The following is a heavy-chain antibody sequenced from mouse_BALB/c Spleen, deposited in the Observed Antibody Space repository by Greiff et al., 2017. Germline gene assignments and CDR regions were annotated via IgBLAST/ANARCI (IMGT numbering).Heavy chain of an antibody. CDR1: GFNIKDTY. CDR3: ASFPYYGSSYFDY. Sequence: VQLQQSGAELVKPGASVKLSCTASGFNIKDTYMHWVKQRPEQGLEWIGRIDPANGNTKYDPKFQGKATITADTSSNTAYLQLSSLTSEDTAVYYCASFPYYGSSYFDYWGQGTTLTVSS. D-gene: IGHD1-1*01. V-gene: IGHV14-3*02. J-gene: IGHJ2*01. CDR2: IDPANGNT.